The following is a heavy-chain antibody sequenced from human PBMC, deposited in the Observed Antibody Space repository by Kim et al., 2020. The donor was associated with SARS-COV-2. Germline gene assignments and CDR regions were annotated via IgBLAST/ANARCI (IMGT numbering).Heavy chain of an antibody. CDR3: TRIAAGDY. CDR2: IRSKANSYET. CDR1: GFTFSGSA. V-gene: IGHV3-73*01. J-gene: IGHJ4*02. Sequence: GGSLRLSCAASGFTFSGSAMHWVRQASGKGLEWVGRIRSKANSYETAYAASVKGRFTISRDDSKNTAYLQMNSLKTEDTAVYYCTRIAAGDYWGQGTLVTVSS. D-gene: IGHD6-13*01.